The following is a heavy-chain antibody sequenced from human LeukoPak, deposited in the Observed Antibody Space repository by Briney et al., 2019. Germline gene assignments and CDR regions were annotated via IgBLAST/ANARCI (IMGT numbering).Heavy chain of an antibody. CDR1: GFTFSSYA. CDR3: AKIKVVVVPAASISWFDP. D-gene: IGHD2-2*01. CDR2: ISGSGGST. V-gene: IGHV3-23*01. J-gene: IGHJ5*02. Sequence: GGSLRLSCAASGFTFSSYAMSWVRQAPGKGLEWVAAISGSGGSTYYADSVRGRFTISRDNSKNTLYLQMNSLRAEDTAVYYCAKIKVVVVPAASISWFDPWGQGTLVTVSS.